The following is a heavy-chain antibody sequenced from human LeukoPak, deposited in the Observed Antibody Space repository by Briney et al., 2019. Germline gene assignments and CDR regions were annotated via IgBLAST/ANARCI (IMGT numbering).Heavy chain of an antibody. V-gene: IGHV3-7*01. D-gene: IGHD6-13*01. J-gene: IGHJ4*02. CDR2: IKQDGSEK. CDR3: ASLGDKQQLVPWDY. Sequence: PGGSLRLSCAASGFTFSSYAMSWVRQAPGKGLEWVANIKQDGSEKYYVDSVKGRFTISRDNAKNSLYLQMNSLRAEDTAVYYCASLGDKQQLVPWDYWGQGTLVTVSS. CDR1: GFTFSSYA.